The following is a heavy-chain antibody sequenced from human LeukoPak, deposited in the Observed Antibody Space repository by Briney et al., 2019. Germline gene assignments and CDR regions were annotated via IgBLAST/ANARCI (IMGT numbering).Heavy chain of an antibody. Sequence: ASVKVSCKASGYTFISYDINWVRQATGQGLEWMGWMNPSSGNTGYAQKFQGRVTMTRDTSISTAYMELSSLRSEDTAVYYCATGITFGGLIATDWGQGTLVTVSS. CDR1: GYTFISYD. V-gene: IGHV1-8*01. CDR2: MNPSSGNT. CDR3: ATGITFGGLIATD. D-gene: IGHD3-16*02. J-gene: IGHJ4*02.